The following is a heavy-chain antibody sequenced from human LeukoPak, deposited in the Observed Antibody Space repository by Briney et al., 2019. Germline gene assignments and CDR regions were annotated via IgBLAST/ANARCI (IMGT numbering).Heavy chain of an antibody. J-gene: IGHJ3*01. Sequence: GSLRLSCAASGFTFNDFAMTWVRQAPGKGLEWVSTIADAGTYYADSVKGRFIISRDNSKNMLYLQLNSLRADDTAMYYCARNLGPFDVRGHGTMVTVCS. CDR1: GFTFNDFA. D-gene: IGHD3-16*01. V-gene: IGHV3-23*01. CDR2: IADAGT. CDR3: ARNLGPFDV.